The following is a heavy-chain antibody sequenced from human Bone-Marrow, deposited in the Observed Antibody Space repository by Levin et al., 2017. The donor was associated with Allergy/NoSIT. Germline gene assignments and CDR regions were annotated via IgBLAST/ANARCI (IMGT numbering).Heavy chain of an antibody. V-gene: IGHV4-30-4*01. Sequence: SETLFLTCTVSGDSLSSGDYYWSWLRQTPGKGLECIGYISDTGSTYYNPSLKSRLTISVDTSRNQFSLKLSSVTAADTAIYYCARELKENNFDTSGYYIDHWGQGVLVTVSS. D-gene: IGHD3-22*01. J-gene: IGHJ4*02. CDR1: GDSLSSGDYY. CDR3: ARELKENNFDTSGYYIDH. CDR2: ISDTGST.